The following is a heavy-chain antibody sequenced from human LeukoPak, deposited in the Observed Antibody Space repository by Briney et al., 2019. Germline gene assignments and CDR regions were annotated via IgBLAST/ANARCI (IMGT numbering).Heavy chain of an antibody. Sequence: SETLSLTCAVYGGSFSGYYWSWIRQPPGKGLEWIGEINHSGSTNYNPSLKSRVTISVDASKNQFSLKLSSVTAADTAVYYCARGDRGYYDFWSGYQIYYYYYGMDVWGQGTTVTVSS. D-gene: IGHD3-3*01. V-gene: IGHV4-34*01. CDR3: ARGDRGYYDFWSGYQIYYYYYGMDV. CDR2: INHSGST. J-gene: IGHJ6*02. CDR1: GGSFSGYY.